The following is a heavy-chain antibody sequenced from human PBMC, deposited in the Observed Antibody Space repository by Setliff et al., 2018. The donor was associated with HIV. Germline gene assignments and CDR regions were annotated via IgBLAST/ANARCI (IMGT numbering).Heavy chain of an antibody. CDR2: IYYSGST. Sequence: PPGKGLEWIGSIYYSGSTYYNPSLKSRVTISVDTSKNQFSLKLSSVTAADTAVYYCARQGGYSGYGFYYYYYYMDVWGKGTTVTVSS. J-gene: IGHJ6*03. D-gene: IGHD5-12*01. V-gene: IGHV4-39*01. CDR3: ARQGGYSGYGFYYYYYYMDV.